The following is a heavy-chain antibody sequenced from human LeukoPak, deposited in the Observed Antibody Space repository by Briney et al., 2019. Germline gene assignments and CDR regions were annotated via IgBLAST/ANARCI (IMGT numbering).Heavy chain of an antibody. J-gene: IGHJ4*02. D-gene: IGHD6-19*01. Sequence: ASVKVSCKASGYTFTSYGISWVRQAPGQGLEWMGWISAYNGNTNHAQKLQGRVTMTTDTSTSTAYMELRSLRSDDTAVYYCARGEGRYHSSGWYWNYWGQGTLVTVSS. CDR2: ISAYNGNT. CDR3: ARGEGRYHSSGWYWNY. V-gene: IGHV1-18*04. CDR1: GYTFTSYG.